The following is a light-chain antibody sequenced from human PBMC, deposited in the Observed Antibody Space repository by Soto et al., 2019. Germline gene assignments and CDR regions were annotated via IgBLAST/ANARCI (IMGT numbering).Light chain of an antibody. CDR1: ETVSSN. Sequence: EIVLTQSPATLSVSPGERATLSCRASETVSSNLAWYQQKPGQAPRLLIFGSSTRATVFPARFSGSGSGTEFTLTINSLQSEDLAVYYCQQYYAWPLTFGQGTKVDIK. CDR3: QQYYAWPLT. V-gene: IGKV3-15*01. CDR2: GSS. J-gene: IGKJ1*01.